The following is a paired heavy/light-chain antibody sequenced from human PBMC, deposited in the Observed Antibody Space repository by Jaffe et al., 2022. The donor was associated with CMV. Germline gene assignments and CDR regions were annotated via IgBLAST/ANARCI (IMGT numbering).Heavy chain of an antibody. D-gene: IGHD6-19*01. Sequence: EVQLVESGGGLVKPGGSLRLSCAASGFTFSNAWMSWVRQAPGKGLEWVGRIKSKTDGGTTDYAAPVKGRFTISRDDSKNTLYLQMNSLKTEDTAVYYCTTDFLPLGIAVAGTVRGFDYWGQGTLVTVSS. J-gene: IGHJ4*02. V-gene: IGHV3-15*01. CDR1: GFTFSNAW. CDR3: TTDFLPLGIAVAGTVRGFDY. CDR2: IKSKTDGGTT.
Light chain of an antibody. CDR2: LGS. CDR3: MQALQTLYT. J-gene: IGKJ2*01. CDR1: QSLLHSNGYNY. Sequence: DIVMTQSPLSLPVTPGEPASISCRSSQSLLHSNGYNYLDWYLQKPGKSPQLLIYLGSNRASGVPDRFSGSGSGTDFTLKISRVEAEDVGVYYCMQALQTLYTFGQGTKLEIK. V-gene: IGKV2-28*01.